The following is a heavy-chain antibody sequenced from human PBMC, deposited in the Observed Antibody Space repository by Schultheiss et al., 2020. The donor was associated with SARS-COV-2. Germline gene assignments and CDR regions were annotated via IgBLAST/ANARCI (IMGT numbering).Heavy chain of an antibody. CDR1: GGSISSSSYY. V-gene: IGHV4-39*07. Sequence: SQTLSLTCTVSGGSISSSSYYWGWIRQPPGKGLEWIGEINHSGSTNYNPSLKSRVTISVDTSKNQFSLKLSSVTAADTAVYYCARDKGGVYFDYWGQGTLVTVSS. CDR2: INHSGST. CDR3: ARDKGGVYFDY. J-gene: IGHJ4*02.